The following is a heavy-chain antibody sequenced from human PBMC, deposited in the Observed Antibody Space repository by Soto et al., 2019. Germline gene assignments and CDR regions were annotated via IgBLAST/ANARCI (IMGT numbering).Heavy chain of an antibody. Sequence: XETLSLICTVPGGTISIYYWSWIRQAPGKGPEWIGYIYYSVSTNYNPSLKSRVTISVDTSKNQFSLKLSSVTAADTAVYYRARCPIWADYSRVRFDPCGQRTLVTVSS. J-gene: IGHJ5*02. V-gene: IGHV4-59*01. CDR3: ARCPIWADYSRVRFDP. D-gene: IGHD4-17*01. CDR1: GGTISIYY. CDR2: IYYSVST.